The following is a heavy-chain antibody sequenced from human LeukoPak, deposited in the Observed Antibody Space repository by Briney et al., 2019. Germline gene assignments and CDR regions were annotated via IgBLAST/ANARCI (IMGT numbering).Heavy chain of an antibody. Sequence: SETLSLTCSVSGDSISTSSYYWGWIRQPPGKGLEWIGTIYYSGSTYYNPSLTSRVTISVDTSKNQFSLKLSSVTAADTAVYYCARHKDYYYSFMDVWGKGTTVTISS. V-gene: IGHV4-39*01. J-gene: IGHJ6*03. CDR3: ARHKDYYYSFMDV. CDR2: IYYSGST. CDR1: GDSISTSSYY.